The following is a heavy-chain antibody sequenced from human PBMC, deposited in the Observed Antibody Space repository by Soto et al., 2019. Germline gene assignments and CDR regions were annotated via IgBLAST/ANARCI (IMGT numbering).Heavy chain of an antibody. V-gene: IGHV1-69*13. CDR3: ARGRGYSGDDHYYYFDMDV. Sequence: SVKVSCKAAGGAFNNCPITWVRQAPGQGLEWMGGSIPIFGTANYAQKFQGRVTISVDESTSTAYMELSSLRSEDTAVYYCARGRGYSGDDHYYYFDMDVWGKGTTVTVSS. CDR1: GGAFNNCP. D-gene: IGHD5-12*01. J-gene: IGHJ6*04. CDR2: SIPIFGTA.